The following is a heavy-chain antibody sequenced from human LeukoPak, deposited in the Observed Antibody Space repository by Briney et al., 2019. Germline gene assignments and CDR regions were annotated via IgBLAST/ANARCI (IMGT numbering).Heavy chain of an antibody. D-gene: IGHD2-15*01. CDR1: GFTFSSYT. V-gene: IGHV3-30-3*01. Sequence: PGGSLRLSCAASGFTFSSYTIHWVRQPPGKGLEWVAVISFDGSNKYYADSVKGRFTISRDNAKNSLYLQMNSLRAEDTAVYYCARDSSWFDYWGQGTLVTVSS. J-gene: IGHJ4*02. CDR3: ARDSSWFDY. CDR2: ISFDGSNK.